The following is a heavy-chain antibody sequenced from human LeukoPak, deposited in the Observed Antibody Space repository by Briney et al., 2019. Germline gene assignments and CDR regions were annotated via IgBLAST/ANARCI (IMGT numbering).Heavy chain of an antibody. D-gene: IGHD3-16*01. V-gene: IGHV3-7*05. CDR2: INKDGSEK. CDR3: ATDTWNYYDF. J-gene: IGHJ4*02. Sequence: GGSLRLSCAAPGFTFSYFWMSWVRQAPGKGLEWVANINKDGSEKYHVDSVKGRFTISRDNAKNSLYLQMNSLRAEDTAVYYCATDTWNYYDFWGQGTLVTVSS. CDR1: GFTFSYFW.